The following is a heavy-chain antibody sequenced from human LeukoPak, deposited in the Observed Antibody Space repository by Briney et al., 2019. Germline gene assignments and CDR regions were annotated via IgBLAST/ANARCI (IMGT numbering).Heavy chain of an antibody. CDR1: GYTFTGYY. D-gene: IGHD6-13*01. J-gene: IGHJ4*02. Sequence: GASVKVSCRASGYTFTGYYMHWVRQAPGQGLEWMGWINPNSGGTNYAQKFQGWVTMTRDTSISTAYMELSRLRSDDTAVYYCARAGRSGSSSWYYYWGQGTLVTVSS. CDR3: ARAGRSGSSSWYYY. CDR2: INPNSGGT. V-gene: IGHV1-2*04.